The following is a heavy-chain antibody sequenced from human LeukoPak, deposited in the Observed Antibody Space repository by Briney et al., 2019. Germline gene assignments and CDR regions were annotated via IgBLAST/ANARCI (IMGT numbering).Heavy chain of an antibody. D-gene: IGHD3-22*01. J-gene: IGHJ3*02. CDR2: INPNSGGT. V-gene: IGHV1-2*02. CDR1: GYTFTSYD. Sequence: ASVKVSCKASGYTFTSYDINWVRQATGQGLEWMGWINPNSGGTNYPQKFQGRVTLTRDTSISTAYMELSRLKSDDTAVYYCAREHSSGYYFDAFDIWGQGTMVTVSS. CDR3: AREHSSGYYFDAFDI.